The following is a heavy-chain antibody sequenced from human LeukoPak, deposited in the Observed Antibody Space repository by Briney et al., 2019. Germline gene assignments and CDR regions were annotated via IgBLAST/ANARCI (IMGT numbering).Heavy chain of an antibody. Sequence: ASVKVSCEASGYTFTSYYMHWVRQAPGQGLEWMGIINPSGGSTSYAQKFQGRVTMTRDTSTSTVYMELSSLRSEDTAVYYCARDFSLSSSWYPGSHWGQGTLVTVSS. V-gene: IGHV1-46*01. CDR1: GYTFTSYY. D-gene: IGHD6-13*01. CDR3: ARDFSLSSSWYPGSH. J-gene: IGHJ4*02. CDR2: INPSGGST.